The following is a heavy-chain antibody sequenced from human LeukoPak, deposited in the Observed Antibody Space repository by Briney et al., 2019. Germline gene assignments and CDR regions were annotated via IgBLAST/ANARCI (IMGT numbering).Heavy chain of an antibody. D-gene: IGHD3-22*01. J-gene: IGHJ4*02. CDR3: ASNEYSSWAGFRY. V-gene: IGHV4-30-4*08. CDR2: IYYSGST. CDR1: GGSISSGDYY. Sequence: SQTLSLTCTVSGGSISSGDYYWSWIRQLPGKGLEWIGYIYYSGSTYYNPSLKSRVTISVDTSKNQFSLKLSSVTAADTAVYYCASNEYSSWAGFRYWGQGTLVTVSS.